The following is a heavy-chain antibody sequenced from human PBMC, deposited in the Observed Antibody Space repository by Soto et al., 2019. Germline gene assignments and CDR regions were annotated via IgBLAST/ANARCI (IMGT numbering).Heavy chain of an antibody. J-gene: IGHJ5*02. V-gene: IGHV1-18*01. CDR3: AIGGSTSAHWFDP. D-gene: IGHD1-26*01. CDR2: ISAYNGKP. Sequence: QDQLVQSGAEVKKPGASVKVSCKASGYTFTSYGISWVRQAPGQGLEWMGGISAYNGKPSYAQKVQGRVTMTTDTATSTAYMELRSLRTDDTAVYYCAIGGSTSAHWFDPWGQGTLVTVPS. CDR1: GYTFTSYG.